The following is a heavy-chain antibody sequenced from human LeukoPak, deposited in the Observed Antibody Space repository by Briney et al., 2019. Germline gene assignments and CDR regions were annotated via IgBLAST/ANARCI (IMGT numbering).Heavy chain of an antibody. V-gene: IGHV3-7*01. CDR1: GFTFSSYW. Sequence: PGGSLRLSCAASGFTFSSYWMSWVRQAPGKGLEWVANIKQDGSEKYYVDSVKGRFTISRDNAKNSLYLQMNSLRAEDTAVYYCARSLTGSYYDSSGYNWFDPWGQGTLVTVSS. CDR2: IKQDGSEK. CDR3: ARSLTGSYYDSSGYNWFDP. J-gene: IGHJ5*02. D-gene: IGHD3-22*01.